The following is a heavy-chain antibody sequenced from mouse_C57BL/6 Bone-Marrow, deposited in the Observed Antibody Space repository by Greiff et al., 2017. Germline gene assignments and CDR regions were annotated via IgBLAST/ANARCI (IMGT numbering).Heavy chain of an antibody. D-gene: IGHD1-1*01. V-gene: IGHV1-64*01. Sequence: VQLQQPVAELVKPGASVKLSCTASGYTFTSYWMHWVKQRPGQGLEWIGMIHPNSGSTNYNEKFKSKATLTVDKSSRTAYMQLRSLTAEDTAVYYCARRGYYGSHDYWGQGTTLTVSS. CDR3: ARRGYYGSHDY. CDR2: IHPNSGST. J-gene: IGHJ2*01. CDR1: GYTFTSYW.